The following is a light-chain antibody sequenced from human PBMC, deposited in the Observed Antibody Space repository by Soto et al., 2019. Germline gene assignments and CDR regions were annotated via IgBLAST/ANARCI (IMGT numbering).Light chain of an antibody. CDR1: QSVLYSSNNKNY. CDR2: WAS. Sequence: DIVMTQSPDSLAVSLDERATINCKSSQSVLYSSNNKNYLAWYQQKPGQPPKLLIYWASTRESGVPDRFSGSGSGTDFTLTISSLQAEDVAVYYCQYGFTFGPGTKVDIK. CDR3: QYGFT. J-gene: IGKJ3*01. V-gene: IGKV4-1*01.